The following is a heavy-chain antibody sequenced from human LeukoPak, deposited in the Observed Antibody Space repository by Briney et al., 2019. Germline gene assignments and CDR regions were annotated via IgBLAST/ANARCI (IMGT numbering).Heavy chain of an antibody. CDR3: AKADGATSTLFDY. CDR1: GFTFDDYA. J-gene: IGHJ4*02. Sequence: GGSLRLSCAASGFTFDDYAMHWVRQAPGKGLDWVSGISRNTGIIGYADSVKGRITISRDNAKNSLYLQMNSLRAEDMALYYCAKADGATSTLFDYWGQGTLVTVSS. CDR2: ISRNTGII. V-gene: IGHV3-9*03. D-gene: IGHD1-26*01.